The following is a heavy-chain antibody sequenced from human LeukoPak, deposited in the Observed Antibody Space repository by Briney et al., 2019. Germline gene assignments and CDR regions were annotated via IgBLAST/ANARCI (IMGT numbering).Heavy chain of an antibody. Sequence: ASVKVSCKASGYTFTGYYMHWVRQAPGQRLEWMGWINPNSGGTNYAQKFQGRVTMTRDTSISTAYMELSRLRSDDTAVYYCAKKRSGPVRGAFDYWGQGTLVTVSS. CDR3: AKKRSGPVRGAFDY. V-gene: IGHV1-2*02. J-gene: IGHJ4*02. CDR1: GYTFTGYY. CDR2: INPNSGGT. D-gene: IGHD6-19*01.